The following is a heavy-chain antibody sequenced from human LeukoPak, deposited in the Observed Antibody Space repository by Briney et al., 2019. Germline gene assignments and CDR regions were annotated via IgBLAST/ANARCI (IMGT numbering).Heavy chain of an antibody. CDR1: GGSISSRSYY. CDR2: IYCSGST. J-gene: IGHJ6*02. Sequence: SETLSLTCTVSGGSISSRSYYWGWIRQPPGKGLEWIGSIYCSGSTYYNPSLKSRVTIFVDTSKNQFSLKLSSVTAADTAVYYCARSTVTTYLGAYYYYYGMDVWGQGTTVTVSS. CDR3: ARSTVTTYLGAYYYYYGMDV. V-gene: IGHV4-39*01. D-gene: IGHD4-17*01.